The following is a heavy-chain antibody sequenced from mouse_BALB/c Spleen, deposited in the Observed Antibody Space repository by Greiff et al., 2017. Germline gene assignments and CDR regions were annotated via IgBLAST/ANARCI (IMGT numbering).Heavy chain of an antibody. D-gene: IGHD1-1*01. CDR3: ARFYYYGSSSDY. J-gene: IGHJ2*01. CDR1: GYSITSDYA. CDR2: ISYSGST. Sequence: DVKLQESGPGLVKPSQSLSLTCTVTGYSITSDYAWNWIRQFPGNKLEWMGYISYSGSTSYNPSLKSRISITRDTSKNQFFLQLNSVTTEDTATYYCARFYYYGSSSDYWGQGTTLTVSS. V-gene: IGHV3-2*02.